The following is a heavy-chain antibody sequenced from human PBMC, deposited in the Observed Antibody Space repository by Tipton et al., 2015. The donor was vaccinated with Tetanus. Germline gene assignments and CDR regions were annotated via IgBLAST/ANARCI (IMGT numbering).Heavy chain of an antibody. CDR1: GFTFSSYA. Sequence: CAASGFTFSSYAMHWVRQAPGKGLEWVAVISYDGSNKYYADSVKGRFTISRDNSKNTLYLQMNSLRAEDTAVYYCARGAGGITMIVVDIPSDYWGQGTLVTVSS. V-gene: IGHV3-30-3*01. J-gene: IGHJ4*02. D-gene: IGHD3-22*01. CDR3: ARGAGGITMIVVDIPSDY. CDR2: ISYDGSNK.